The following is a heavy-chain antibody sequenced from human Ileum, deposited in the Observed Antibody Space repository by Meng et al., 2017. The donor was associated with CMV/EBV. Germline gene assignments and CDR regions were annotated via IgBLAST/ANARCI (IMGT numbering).Heavy chain of an antibody. V-gene: IGHV4-34*01. CDR3: ASGGVYSSGMDV. CDR2: INHSGNT. D-gene: IGHD5-18*01. CDR1: GGSFSGYY. J-gene: IGHJ6*02. Sequence: SETLSLTCAVYGGSFSGYYWSWIRQSPDKGLEWIGQINHSGNTNYNPSLKSRVTISVDTSKKQFSLKLDSVTAADTAVYYCASGGVYSSGMDVWGQGTTVTVSS.